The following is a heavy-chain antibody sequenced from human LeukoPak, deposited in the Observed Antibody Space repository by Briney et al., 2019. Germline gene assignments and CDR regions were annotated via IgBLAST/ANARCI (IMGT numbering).Heavy chain of an antibody. V-gene: IGHV3-21*01. J-gene: IGHJ4*02. D-gene: IGHD3-9*01. CDR2: ISSSSSYI. CDR3: ARVGYDILTGYYLFNY. CDR1: GFTFSSYS. Sequence: TGGSLRLSCAASGFTFSSYSVNWVRQAPGKGLEWVSSISSSSSYIYYADSVKGRFTISRDNAKNSLYLQMNSLRAEDTAVYYCARVGYDILTGYYLFNYWGQGTLVTVSS.